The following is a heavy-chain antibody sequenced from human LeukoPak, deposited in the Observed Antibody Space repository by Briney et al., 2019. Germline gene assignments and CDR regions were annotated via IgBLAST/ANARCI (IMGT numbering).Heavy chain of an antibody. D-gene: IGHD6-13*01. CDR1: GFTFSSYS. CDR2: ISSSSSYI. CDR3: AKARSSTWDYGMDV. Sequence: GGSLRLSCAASGFTFSSYSMNWVRQAPGKGLEWVSSISSSSSYIYYADSVKGRFTISRDNSKNTLYLQMNSLRDDDMAVYYCAKARSSTWDYGMDVWGQGTTVTVSS. J-gene: IGHJ6*02. V-gene: IGHV3-21*04.